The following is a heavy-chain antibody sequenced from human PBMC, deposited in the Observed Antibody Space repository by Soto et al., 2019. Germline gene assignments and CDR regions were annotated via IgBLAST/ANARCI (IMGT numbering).Heavy chain of an antibody. CDR3: ARKRRDSSSWYNWFDP. D-gene: IGHD6-13*01. Sequence: QVQLVQSGAEVKKPGASVKVSCKASGYTFTSYDINWVRQATGQGLEWMGWMNPNSGNTGSAQKFQDRVTMNRSTSITTAYMELSSLRSDDTAGYYCARKRRDSSSWYNWFDPWGQGTLVTVSS. J-gene: IGHJ5*02. V-gene: IGHV1-8*01. CDR1: GYTFTSYD. CDR2: MNPNSGNT.